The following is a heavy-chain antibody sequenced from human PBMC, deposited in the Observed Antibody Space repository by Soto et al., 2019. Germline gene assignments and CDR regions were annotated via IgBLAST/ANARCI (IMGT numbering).Heavy chain of an antibody. V-gene: IGHV1-46*03. CDR3: ARQLGGYSSGWIDAFDI. Sequence: QVQLVQSGAEVKKPGASVKVSCKASGYTFPSYYMHWVRQAPGQGLEWMGIINPSGGSTSYAQKCQGRVTMTRDTSTSTVYMELSSLRSEGTAVYYCARQLGGYSSGWIDAFDIWGQGTMVTVSS. D-gene: IGHD6-19*01. CDR2: INPSGGST. CDR1: GYTFPSYY. J-gene: IGHJ3*02.